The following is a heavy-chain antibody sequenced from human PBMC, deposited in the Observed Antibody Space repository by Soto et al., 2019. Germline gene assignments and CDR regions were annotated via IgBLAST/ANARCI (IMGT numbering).Heavy chain of an antibody. CDR1: GDSISTNHW. V-gene: IGHV4-4*02. D-gene: IGHD2-15*01. Sequence: SETLSLTCAVSGDSISTNHWWNRVRQPPGKGLEWIGETYHSGTTNYNPSLQSRVTISVDKSKNQFSLELSSVTAPDTAVYYCARYPMGAVVVAVSHFDIWGQGILVTVSS. J-gene: IGHJ4*02. CDR3: ARYPMGAVVVAVSHFDI. CDR2: TYHSGTT.